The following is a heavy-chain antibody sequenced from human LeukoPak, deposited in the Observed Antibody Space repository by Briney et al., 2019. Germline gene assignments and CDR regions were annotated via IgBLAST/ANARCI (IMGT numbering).Heavy chain of an antibody. D-gene: IGHD6-13*01. CDR1: GYAFTGYY. V-gene: IGHV1-2*02. J-gene: IGHJ4*02. CDR3: ARHVRVEAASRDY. Sequence: ASVKVSCKASGYAFTGYYMHWVRQAPGQGLEWMGWINPNSGGTNYAQKFQGRVTMTRDTSITTAYMELSRLRSDDTAVYYCARHVRVEAASRDYWGQGTQVTVSS. CDR2: INPNSGGT.